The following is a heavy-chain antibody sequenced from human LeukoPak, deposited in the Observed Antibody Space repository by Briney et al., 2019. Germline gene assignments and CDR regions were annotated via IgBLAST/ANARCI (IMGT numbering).Heavy chain of an antibody. D-gene: IGHD4-17*01. V-gene: IGHV1-69*04. CDR2: IIPILGIA. CDR1: GYTFTDFG. J-gene: IGHJ4*02. CDR3: ARARVDYGDYGDLY. Sequence: SVKVSCKASGYTFTDFGISWVRQAPGQGLEWMGRIIPILGIANYAQKFQGRVTITADKSTSTAYMELSSLRSEDTAVYYCARARVDYGDYGDLYWGQGTLVTVSS.